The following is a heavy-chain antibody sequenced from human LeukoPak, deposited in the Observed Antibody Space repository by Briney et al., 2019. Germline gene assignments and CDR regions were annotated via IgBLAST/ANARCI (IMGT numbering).Heavy chain of an antibody. D-gene: IGHD3-22*01. Sequence: QAGGSLRLSCAASGFTVSSYYMSWVRQAPGKGLEWVSTIYRDGRTFYVDSVKGRFTVSRDNSKNTLFLQMNNLRAEDTALYYCARERTTDGYILAYWGQGTLVTVSS. CDR3: ARERTTDGYILAY. V-gene: IGHV3-53*01. CDR2: IYRDGRT. J-gene: IGHJ4*02. CDR1: GFTVSSYY.